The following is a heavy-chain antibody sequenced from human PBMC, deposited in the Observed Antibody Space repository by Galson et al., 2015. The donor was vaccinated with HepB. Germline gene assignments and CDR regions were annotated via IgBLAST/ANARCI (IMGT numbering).Heavy chain of an antibody. V-gene: IGHV4-59*01. J-gene: IGHJ4*02. CDR1: GGSISSYY. Sequence: SETVSLTCSVSGGSISSYYWSWIRLPPGKGLEWIGYIYHSGSTNYDPSLKSRVTISVDTSKNQFSLKLSSVTAADTAVYYCARYPRGGDYYFDYWGQGTLVTVSS. CDR2: IYHSGST. D-gene: IGHD4-17*01. CDR3: ARYPRGGDYYFDY.